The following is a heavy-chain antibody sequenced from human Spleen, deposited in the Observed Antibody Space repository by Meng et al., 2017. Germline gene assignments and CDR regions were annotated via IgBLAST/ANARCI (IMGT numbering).Heavy chain of an antibody. J-gene: IGHJ1*01. CDR1: DYTFTGYG. D-gene: IGHD3-22*01. CDR3: ARKASGYYFSEH. V-gene: IGHV7-4-1*02. CDR2: INTNTGDP. Sequence: HVQLLQSGAEVKQPGASLKVACKASDYTFTGYGVCWVRQAPGQGLEWMGWINTNTGDPTYDQGFTGRFVFSLDTSVSTAYLQINSLKDEDTAVYYCARKASGYYFSEHWGQGTLVTVYS.